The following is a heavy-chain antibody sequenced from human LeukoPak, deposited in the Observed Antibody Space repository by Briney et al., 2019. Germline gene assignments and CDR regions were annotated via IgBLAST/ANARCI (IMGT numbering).Heavy chain of an antibody. CDR3: ARGGYETADDALDI. D-gene: IGHD2-2*01. CDR1: GSTFSSYW. J-gene: IGHJ3*02. Sequence: GGSLRLSCAASGSTFSSYWMHWVRQAAGKGLVWVSRTNSEGSSRTYADSVKGRFTISRDNAKNTLYLQMNSLRAEDTAVYYCARGGYETADDALDIWGQGTMVTVSS. CDR2: TNSEGSSR. V-gene: IGHV3-74*01.